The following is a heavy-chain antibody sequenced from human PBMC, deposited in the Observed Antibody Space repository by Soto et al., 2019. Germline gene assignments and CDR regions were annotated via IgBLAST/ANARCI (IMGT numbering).Heavy chain of an antibody. Sequence: SVKVSCKASGGTFSNYAINWVRQAPGQGLEWMGEIIPILGTANYAQRFQGRVTITADESTSTAYMELSSLRSEDTALYYCARSNRDYYDNSGYYYFDYWGQGATVTVS. V-gene: IGHV1-69*13. D-gene: IGHD3-22*01. CDR1: GGTFSNYA. J-gene: IGHJ4*02. CDR2: IIPILGTA. CDR3: ARSNRDYYDNSGYYYFDY.